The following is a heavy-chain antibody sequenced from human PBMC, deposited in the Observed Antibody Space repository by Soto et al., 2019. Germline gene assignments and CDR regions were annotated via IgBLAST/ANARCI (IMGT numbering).Heavy chain of an antibody. J-gene: IGHJ6*02. CDR3: ARGPRRFLEWLSRGYGMDV. D-gene: IGHD3-3*01. CDR1: GGSFGGYY. CDR2: INHSGST. V-gene: IGHV4-34*01. Sequence: SETLSLTCAVYGGSFGGYYWSWIRQPPGKGLEWIGEINHSGSTNYNPSLKSRVTISVDTSKNQFSLKLSSVTAADTAVYYCARGPRRFLEWLSRGYGMDVWGQGTTVTVSS.